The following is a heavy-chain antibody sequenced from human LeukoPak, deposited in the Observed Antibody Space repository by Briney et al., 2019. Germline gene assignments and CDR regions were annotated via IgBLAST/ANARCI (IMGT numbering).Heavy chain of an antibody. V-gene: IGHV5-51*01. Sequence: GESLKISCKGSGYSFTSYRIGWVRQMPGKGLEWMGIISPDGSDTRYSPSFQGQVTISADKSISTAYLQWSSLKASDTAMYYCARRRSSFERTLYYFDYWGQGTLVTVSS. CDR1: GYSFTSYR. D-gene: IGHD6-13*01. J-gene: IGHJ4*02. CDR2: ISPDGSDT. CDR3: ARRRSSFERTLYYFDY.